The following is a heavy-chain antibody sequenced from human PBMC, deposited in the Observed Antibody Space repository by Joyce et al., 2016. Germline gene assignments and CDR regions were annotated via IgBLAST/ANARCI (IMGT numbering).Heavy chain of an antibody. CDR1: GYTFSDYNDDY. CDR2: NNPNGGTT. CDR3: ARTSGHDYYYIMDV. J-gene: IGHJ6*02. Sequence: QVQLVQSGAQVKKPGASVKISCKASGYTFSDYNDDYTHWVRRSPGQGVEYMGTNNPNGGTTDYERKFQSRVTMTRDTSTSTLYMEPGSLRSEDTAVYYCARTSGHDYYYIMDVWGQGTTVTVSS. V-gene: IGHV1-46*01. D-gene: IGHD5-12*01.